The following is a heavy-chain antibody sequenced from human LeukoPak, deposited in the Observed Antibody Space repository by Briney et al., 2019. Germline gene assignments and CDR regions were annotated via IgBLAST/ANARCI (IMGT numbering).Heavy chain of an antibody. CDR3: ARDGGSGWFDY. D-gene: IGHD6-19*01. CDR2: IDGSGNT. Sequence: PSETLSLTCTVSGASISSYYWSWIRQPAGKGLEWIGRIDGSGNTNYNPSLKSRISVSVDTSKNQVSLKLSYVTAALTAVYYCARDGGSGWFDYWGQGTLVTVSS. CDR1: GASISSYY. V-gene: IGHV4-4*07. J-gene: IGHJ4*02.